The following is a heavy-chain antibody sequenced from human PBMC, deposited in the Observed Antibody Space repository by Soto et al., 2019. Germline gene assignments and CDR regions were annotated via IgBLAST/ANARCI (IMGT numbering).Heavy chain of an antibody. V-gene: IGHV1-18*04. CDR1: GYTFTSYG. CDR2: ISAYNGNT. J-gene: IGHJ5*02. Sequence: ASVKVSCKASGYTFTSYGISWVLQAPGQGLEWMGWISAYNGNTNYAQKLQGRVTMTTDTSTSTAYMELRSLRSDDTAVYYCARDRDDYGSVGWFDPWGQGTLVTVSS. CDR3: ARDRDDYGSVGWFDP. D-gene: IGHD4-17*01.